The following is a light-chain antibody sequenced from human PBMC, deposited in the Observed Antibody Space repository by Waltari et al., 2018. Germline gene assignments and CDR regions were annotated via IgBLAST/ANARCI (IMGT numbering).Light chain of an antibody. CDR1: HSVNYF. CDR2: DAS. V-gene: IGKV3-11*01. Sequence: VLTQSPAPLSLSPGERSTLSCRASHSVNYFLAWFQQKPGQSPRLLIYDASNRATGIPARFSGSGSGTDFTLTISSLEPEDFAVYYWQQRTNWPLTFGGGTKVEIK. CDR3: QQRTNWPLT. J-gene: IGKJ4*01.